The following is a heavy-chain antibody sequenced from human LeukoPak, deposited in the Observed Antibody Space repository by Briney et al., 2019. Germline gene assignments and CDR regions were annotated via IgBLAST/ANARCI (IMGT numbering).Heavy chain of an antibody. V-gene: IGHV4-59*01. CDR3: ARGRSGFED. J-gene: IGHJ5*02. CDR1: GGSISSYY. D-gene: IGHD5-24*01. Sequence: SETLSLTCTVSGGSISSYYWSWIRQPPGKGLEWIGYIYYSGSINYNPSLKSRVVISVDKSKNQFSLKLTSVTAADTAVYYCARGRSGFEDWGQGTLVTVSS. CDR2: IYYSGSI.